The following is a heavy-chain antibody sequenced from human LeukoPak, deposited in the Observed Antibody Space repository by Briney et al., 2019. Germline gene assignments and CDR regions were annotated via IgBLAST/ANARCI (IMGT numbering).Heavy chain of an antibody. CDR2: IWYDGSNQ. Sequence: PGRSLRLSCAASGFTFNTYGMHWVRQAPGKGLEWVAVIWYDGSNQYYVDSVKGRFTVSRDNAKNTLYLQMNSLRAEDTAVYYCATDRNSGKYYDYWGQGTLVTVSS. CDR1: GFTFNTYG. CDR3: ATDRNSGKYYDY. J-gene: IGHJ4*02. D-gene: IGHD1-26*01. V-gene: IGHV3-33*01.